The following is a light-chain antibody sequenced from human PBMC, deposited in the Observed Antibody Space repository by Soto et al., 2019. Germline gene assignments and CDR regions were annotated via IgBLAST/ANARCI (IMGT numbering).Light chain of an antibody. J-gene: IGKJ4*01. Sequence: EIVMTQSPATLSLSPGERATLSCRASQSVAKNYLAWYKQKPGQAPRLLVYDASTRATGVPDRFRGSGSGTDFTLTITRLEPEDFVVYYCQQYDHEPLTFGGGTKVDIK. CDR3: QQYDHEPLT. V-gene: IGKV3-20*01. CDR1: QSVAKNY. CDR2: DAS.